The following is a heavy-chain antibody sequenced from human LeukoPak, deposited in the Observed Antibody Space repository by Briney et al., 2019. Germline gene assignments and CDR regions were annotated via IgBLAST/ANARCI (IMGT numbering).Heavy chain of an antibody. CDR3: AKSEAKVTPAGTRVI. J-gene: IGHJ3*02. Sequence: PGGSLRLSCAACGFTFSTYGMHWVRQAPGKGLEWVAFIRYDESNKYYADSVKGRFTISRDNSKNTLYLQMISLRAEDTAVYYCAKSEAKVTPAGTRVIWGQGTMVTVS. D-gene: IGHD4-17*01. CDR2: IRYDESNK. CDR1: GFTFSTYG. V-gene: IGHV3-30*02.